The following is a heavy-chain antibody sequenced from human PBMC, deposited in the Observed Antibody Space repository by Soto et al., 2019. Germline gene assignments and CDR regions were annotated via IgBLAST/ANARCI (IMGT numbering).Heavy chain of an antibody. CDR3: ARDLWVEPELYYYGMDV. J-gene: IGHJ6*02. Sequence: SDTLALACTVSGDSISSADDYWSWIRQTPGKGLEWIGHIFYSGTTYYNPSLKSRLTISVDTSKNHFSLRLTSVTAADTAVYYCARDLWVEPELYYYGMDVWGQGTTVTVSS. CDR2: IFYSGTT. V-gene: IGHV4-30-4*02. D-gene: IGHD1-1*01. CDR1: GDSISSADDY.